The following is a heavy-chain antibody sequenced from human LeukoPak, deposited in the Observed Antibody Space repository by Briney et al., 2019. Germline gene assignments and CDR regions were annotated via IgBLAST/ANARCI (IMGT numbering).Heavy chain of an antibody. CDR1: GFTFNNYA. CDR3: AKGGYSYAS. CDR2: ISGTGGST. D-gene: IGHD5-24*01. J-gene: IGHJ4*02. Sequence: GGSLRHSCATSGFTFNNYAMSWVRQPPGKGLEWVSAISGTGGSTFYADSAKGRFTISRDNSNSVMYLQMNSLRADDTALYYCAKGGYSYASWGQGTLVTVSS. V-gene: IGHV3-23*01.